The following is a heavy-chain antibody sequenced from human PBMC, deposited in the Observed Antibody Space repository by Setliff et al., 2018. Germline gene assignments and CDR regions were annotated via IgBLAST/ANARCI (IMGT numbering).Heavy chain of an antibody. Sequence: SETLSLTCTVSGYSISSGYIWGWIRQPPGKGLEWVGNIRHTGSINYNPSLKSRLTISRDTSKNQVSLKLNSVTATDTAVYYCARVLPGRFDPWGQGTLVTVSS. CDR2: IRHTGSI. J-gene: IGHJ5*02. V-gene: IGHV4-38-2*02. CDR1: GYSISSGYI. CDR3: ARVLPGRFDP.